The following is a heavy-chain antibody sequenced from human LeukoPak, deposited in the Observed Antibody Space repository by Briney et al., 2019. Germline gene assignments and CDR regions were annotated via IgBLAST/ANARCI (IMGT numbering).Heavy chain of an antibody. CDR1: GLTFSSYW. CDR3: ARDPGSSAFDS. J-gene: IGHJ4*02. D-gene: IGHD5/OR15-5a*01. V-gene: IGHV3-7*01. CDR2: INRDGSVR. Sequence: GGSLRLSCAASGLTFSSYWMSWVRQTPEKGLEFVANINRDGSVRNYVDSVKGRSTISRDNAENSLHLQMNSLRADDTAVYYCARDPGSSAFDSWGQGTLVTVSS.